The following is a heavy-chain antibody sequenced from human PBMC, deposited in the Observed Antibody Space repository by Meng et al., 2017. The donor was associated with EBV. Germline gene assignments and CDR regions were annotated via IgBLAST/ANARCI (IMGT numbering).Heavy chain of an antibody. CDR1: GYAFTSYV. V-gene: IGHV1-3*01. CDR2: INVGVGYT. D-gene: IGHD2-21*01. Sequence: QVRLVKSGVEVKSPGASVKVSCKASGYAFTSYVLHWVRQAPGQRLEWMGWINVGVGYTKYSQKFQGRVTISSDTSATTGYMELSSLRSEDTAVYYCVRGPPVGVPGPGDYWGQGTLVTVSS. J-gene: IGHJ4*02. CDR3: VRGPPVGVPGPGDY.